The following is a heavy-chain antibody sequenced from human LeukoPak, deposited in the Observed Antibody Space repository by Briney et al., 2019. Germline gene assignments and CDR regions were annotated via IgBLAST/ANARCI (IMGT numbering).Heavy chain of an antibody. CDR3: ARGGVAAYYFDY. CDR1: GGSISSHY. Sequence: SETLSLTCTVSGGSISSHYWSWIRQPPGKGLEWIGYIYYSGSTNYNPSLKSRVTISADTSKNQFSLKLSSVTAVDTAVYYCARGGVAAYYFDYWGQGTLVTVSS. J-gene: IGHJ4*02. CDR2: IYYSGST. D-gene: IGHD3-3*01. V-gene: IGHV4-59*11.